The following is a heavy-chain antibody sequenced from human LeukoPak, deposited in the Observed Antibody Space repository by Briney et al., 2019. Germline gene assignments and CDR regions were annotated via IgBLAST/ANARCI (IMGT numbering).Heavy chain of an antibody. CDR3: AKDMPPLAVAGTGFFDY. CDR2: ISGDGGST. CDR1: GFTFDDYA. V-gene: IGHV3-43*02. J-gene: IGHJ4*02. Sequence: GGSLRLSCAASGFTFDDYAMHWVRQAPGKGLEWVSLISGDGGSTYYADSVKGRFTISRDNSKNSLYLQMNSLRTEDTALYYCAKDMPPLAVAGTGFFDYWGQGTLVTVSS. D-gene: IGHD6-19*01.